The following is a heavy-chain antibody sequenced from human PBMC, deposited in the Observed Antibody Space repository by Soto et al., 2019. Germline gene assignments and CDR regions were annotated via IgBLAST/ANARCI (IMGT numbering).Heavy chain of an antibody. J-gene: IGHJ4*02. Sequence: SETLSLTCTVSGGSISSGDYYWSWIRQPPGKGLEWVGYIYYSGSTYYNPSLKSRVTISVDTSKNQFSLKLSSVTAADTAVYYCARGLLGCSSTSCYTDYWGQGTLVTVSS. CDR3: ARGLLGCSSTSCYTDY. CDR2: IYYSGST. D-gene: IGHD2-2*02. V-gene: IGHV4-30-4*01. CDR1: GGSISSGDYY.